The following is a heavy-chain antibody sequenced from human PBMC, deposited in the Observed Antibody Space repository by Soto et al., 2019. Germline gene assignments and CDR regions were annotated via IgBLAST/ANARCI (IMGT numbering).Heavy chain of an antibody. V-gene: IGHV3-13*01. J-gene: IGHJ6*02. Sequence: PGGSLRLSCAASGFTFSSYDMHWVRQGAGKGLEWVSGIGPAGDTYYPGSVKGRFTISRENAKNSLYLQMNSLRAGDTAVYYCARAKNCITTSCTHYYYYGMDVWGQGTTVTVSS. CDR2: IGPAGDT. CDR1: GFTFSSYD. CDR3: ARAKNCITTSCTHYYYYGMDV. D-gene: IGHD2-2*01.